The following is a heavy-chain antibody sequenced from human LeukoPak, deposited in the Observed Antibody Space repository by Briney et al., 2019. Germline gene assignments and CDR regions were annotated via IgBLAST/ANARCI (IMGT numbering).Heavy chain of an antibody. Sequence: SETLSLTCTVSGGSISRYYWSWIRQPPGKGLEWIGYIYTSGSTNYNPSLKSRVTISVDTSKNQFSLKLSSVTAADTAVYYCARHNYGDYVEIDYWGQGTLVTVSS. V-gene: IGHV4-4*09. CDR1: GGSISRYY. CDR2: IYTSGST. J-gene: IGHJ4*02. D-gene: IGHD4-17*01. CDR3: ARHNYGDYVEIDY.